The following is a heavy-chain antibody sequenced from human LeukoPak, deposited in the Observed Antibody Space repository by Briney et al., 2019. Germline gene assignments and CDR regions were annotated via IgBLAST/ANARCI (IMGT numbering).Heavy chain of an antibody. J-gene: IGHJ4*02. D-gene: IGHD2-2*01. Sequence: SETLSLTCTVSGVSTSSYYWSWIRQPAGKGLEWIGRIYTSGSTNYNPSLKSRVTMSVNTSKNQFSLKLSSVTAADTAVYYCARAPYCSSTSCYVDYWGQGTLVTVSS. CDR2: IYTSGST. V-gene: IGHV4-4*07. CDR1: GVSTSSYY. CDR3: ARAPYCSSTSCYVDY.